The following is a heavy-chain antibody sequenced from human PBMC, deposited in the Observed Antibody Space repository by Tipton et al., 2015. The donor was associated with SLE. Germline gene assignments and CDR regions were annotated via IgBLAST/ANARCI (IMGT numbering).Heavy chain of an antibody. CDR3: TSRWAVAGRGFDY. J-gene: IGHJ4*02. V-gene: IGHV3-73*01. D-gene: IGHD6-19*01. Sequence: RFTISRDDSKNTAYLQMNSLKTEDTAVYYCTSRWAVAGRGFDYWGQGTLVTVSS.